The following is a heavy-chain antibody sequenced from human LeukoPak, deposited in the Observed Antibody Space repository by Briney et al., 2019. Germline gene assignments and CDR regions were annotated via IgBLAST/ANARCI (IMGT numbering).Heavy chain of an antibody. D-gene: IGHD3-9*01. CDR2: IYYSGST. J-gene: IGHJ6*02. CDR3: ARAQVHILTGYPGPILYGMDV. Sequence: PSETLSLTCTVSGGSISGYYWSWIRQPPGKGLEWIGYIYYSGSTNYNPSLKSRVTISVDTSKNQFSLKLSSVTAADTAVYYCARAQVHILTGYPGPILYGMDVWGQGTTVTVSS. V-gene: IGHV4-59*01. CDR1: GGSISGYY.